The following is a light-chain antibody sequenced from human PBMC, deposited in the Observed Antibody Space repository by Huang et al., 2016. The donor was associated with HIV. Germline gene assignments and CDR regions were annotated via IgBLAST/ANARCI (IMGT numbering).Light chain of an antibody. CDR2: KAS. V-gene: IGKV1-5*03. CDR1: QSISSW. CDR3: QQYNSLAWT. J-gene: IGKJ1*01. Sequence: DIQMTQSPSTLSASVGDRVTITCRASQSISSWLAWYQQKPGKAPNLLIYKASSLERGVPSRFSGSGSVTEFTLTISSLQPDDFATEYCQQYNSLAWTFGQGTKVEIK.